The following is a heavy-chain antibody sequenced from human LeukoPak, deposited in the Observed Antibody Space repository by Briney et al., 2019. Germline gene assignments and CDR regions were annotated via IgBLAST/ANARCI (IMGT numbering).Heavy chain of an antibody. Sequence: VASVKVSCKASGYTFTGYYMHWVRQAPGQGLEWMGWINPNSGGTNYAQKFQGRVTMTEDTSTDTAYMELSSLRSEDTAVYYCATQGPGHMVRGVIMGFDYWGQGTLVTVSS. D-gene: IGHD3-10*01. V-gene: IGHV1-2*02. CDR2: INPNSGGT. CDR3: ATQGPGHMVRGVIMGFDY. CDR1: GYTFTGYY. J-gene: IGHJ4*02.